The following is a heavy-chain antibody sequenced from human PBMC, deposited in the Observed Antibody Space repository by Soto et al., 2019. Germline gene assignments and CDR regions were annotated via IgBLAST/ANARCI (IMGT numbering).Heavy chain of an antibody. CDR3: ARDRTGRGDWFDP. J-gene: IGHJ5*02. Sequence: SETLSLTCTVSGGSISSYYWSWIRQPAGKGLEWIGLIYSTGSTNYNPSLKSRVTMSVDASKNQVSLKLNSVTAADTAVYYCARDRTGRGDWFDPWGQGTLVTVAS. CDR1: GGSISSYY. CDR2: IYSTGST. V-gene: IGHV4-4*07. D-gene: IGHD3-10*01.